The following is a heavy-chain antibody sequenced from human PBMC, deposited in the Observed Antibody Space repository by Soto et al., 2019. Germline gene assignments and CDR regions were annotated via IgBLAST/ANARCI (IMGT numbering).Heavy chain of an antibody. CDR3: ASPRTGYSSSWYNY. D-gene: IGHD6-13*01. V-gene: IGHV3-7*01. Sequence: EVQLLESGGGLVQPGGSLRLSCAASGFTFSSYWMSWVRQAPGKGLEWVANIKQDGSEKYYVDSVKGRFTISRDNAKNSLYLQMNSLRAEDTAVYYCASPRTGYSSSWYNYWGQGTLVTVSS. CDR2: IKQDGSEK. CDR1: GFTFSSYW. J-gene: IGHJ4*02.